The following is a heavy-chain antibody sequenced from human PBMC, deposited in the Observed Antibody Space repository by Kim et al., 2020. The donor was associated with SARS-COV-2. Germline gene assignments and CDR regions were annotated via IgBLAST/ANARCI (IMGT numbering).Heavy chain of an antibody. V-gene: IGHV4-34*01. D-gene: IGHD6-13*01. CDR3: ARGGRGQQLAAAPDY. J-gene: IGHJ4*02. Sequence: PSPKSRVTISVDTSKNQFSLKLCSVTAADTAVYYCARGGRGQQLAAAPDYWGQGTLVTVSS.